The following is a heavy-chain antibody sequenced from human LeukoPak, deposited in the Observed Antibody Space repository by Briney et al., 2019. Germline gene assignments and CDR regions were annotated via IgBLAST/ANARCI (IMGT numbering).Heavy chain of an antibody. CDR3: ARGGWELLNDAFDI. Sequence: GASVKVSCKASGGTFSSYAISWVRQAPGQGLEWMGRIIPILGIANYAQKFQGRVTITADKSTSTAYMELSSLRSEDTAVYYCARGGWELLNDAFDIWGQGTMVTVSS. J-gene: IGHJ3*02. CDR2: IIPILGIA. CDR1: GGTFSSYA. V-gene: IGHV1-69*04. D-gene: IGHD1-26*01.